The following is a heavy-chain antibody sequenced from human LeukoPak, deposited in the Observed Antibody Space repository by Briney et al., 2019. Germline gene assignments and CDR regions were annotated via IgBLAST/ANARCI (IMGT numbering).Heavy chain of an antibody. CDR2: IYYSGST. CDR1: GGSISSGGYY. V-gene: IGHV4-31*03. J-gene: IGHJ4*02. D-gene: IGHD2-2*01. Sequence: SETLSLTCTVSGGSISSGGYYWSWIRQHPGKGLEWTGYIYYSGSTYYNPSLKSRVTISVDTSKNQFSLKLSSVTAADTAVYYCARTIVVVPAAMTGVGGYFDYWGQGTLVTVSS. CDR3: ARTIVVVPAAMTGVGGYFDY.